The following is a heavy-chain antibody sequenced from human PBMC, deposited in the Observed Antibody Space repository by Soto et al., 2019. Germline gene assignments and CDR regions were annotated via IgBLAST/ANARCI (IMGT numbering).Heavy chain of an antibody. J-gene: IGHJ5*02. V-gene: IGHV4-59*01. CDR2: IYYSGST. CDR3: ARVPRGYRYGSVFDP. Sequence: QVQLQESGPGLVKPSETLSLTCTVSGGSISSYYWSWIRQPPGKGLEWIGYIYYSGSTNYNPSLKSRVTISVDTSKNQFSLKLSSVTAADTAVYYCARVPRGYRYGSVFDPWGQGTLVTVSS. CDR1: GGSISSYY. D-gene: IGHD5-18*01.